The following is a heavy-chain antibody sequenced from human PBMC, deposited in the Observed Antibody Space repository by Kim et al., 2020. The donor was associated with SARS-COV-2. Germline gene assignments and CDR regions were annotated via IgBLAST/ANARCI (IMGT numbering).Heavy chain of an antibody. CDR1: GASVNSGDYF. CDR3: ARGVHTLSDD. Sequence: SETLSLTCTVSGASVNSGDYFWTWIRQPPGKGLEWIGYIYGSGSSNYNASLKSRVGISKDTSKNQFSLKLTSVTAADTAMYYCARGVHTLSDDWGQGTL. J-gene: IGHJ4*02. CDR2: IYGSGSS. V-gene: IGHV4-61*08.